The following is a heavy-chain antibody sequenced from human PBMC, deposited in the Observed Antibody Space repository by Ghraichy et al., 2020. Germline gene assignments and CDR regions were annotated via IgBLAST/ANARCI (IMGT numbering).Heavy chain of an antibody. D-gene: IGHD2-2*01. Sequence: SETLSLTCTVSGGSISSYYWSWIRQPPGKGLEWIGYIYYSGSTNYNPSLKSRVTISVDTSKNQFSLKLSSVTAADTAVYYCARGRVYCSSTSCYLGWFDPWGQGTLVTVSS. CDR3: ARGRVYCSSTSCYLGWFDP. CDR2: IYYSGST. V-gene: IGHV4-59*01. CDR1: GGSISSYY. J-gene: IGHJ5*02.